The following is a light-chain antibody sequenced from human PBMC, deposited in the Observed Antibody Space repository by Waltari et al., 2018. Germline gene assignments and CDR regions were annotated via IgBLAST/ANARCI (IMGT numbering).Light chain of an antibody. CDR1: KLGDKY. CDR3: QAWDSSTAV. J-gene: IGLJ2*01. Sequence: SYELTQPTSVSVSPGQTASITCSGDKLGDKYACWYQQKPGQSPVLVIYQDSERPSGIPERFSGSNSGNTATLTISGTQAMDEADYYCQAWDSSTAVFGGGTKLTVL. CDR2: QDS. V-gene: IGLV3-1*01.